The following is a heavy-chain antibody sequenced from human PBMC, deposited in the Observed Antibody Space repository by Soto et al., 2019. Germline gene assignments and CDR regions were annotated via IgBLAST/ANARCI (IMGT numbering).Heavy chain of an antibody. J-gene: IGHJ4*02. D-gene: IGHD2-2*01. Sequence: EVQLVESGGGLVQPGGSLRLSCAASGFTFSSYWMHWVRQAPGKGLVWVSRINSDGSSTTYADSVKGRFTISSDNAKNTLYLQMNSPRAEATAVYYCARVETCSSTSCYSVFDYWGQGTLVSVSS. CDR3: ARVETCSSTSCYSVFDY. CDR1: GFTFSSYW. V-gene: IGHV3-74*03. CDR2: INSDGSST.